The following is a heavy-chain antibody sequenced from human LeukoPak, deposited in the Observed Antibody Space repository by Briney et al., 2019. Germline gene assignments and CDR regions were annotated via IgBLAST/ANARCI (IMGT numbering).Heavy chain of an antibody. D-gene: IGHD5-18*01. V-gene: IGHV3-23*01. Sequence: GGSLRLSCAASGFTFSSYAMSWVRQAPGKGLEWVSAISGSGSGGSTYYADSVKGRFTISRDNSKNTLYLQMNSLRAEDTAVYYCAVRGYSYGFLFDDAFDIWGQGTMVTVSS. J-gene: IGHJ3*02. CDR3: AVRGYSYGFLFDDAFDI. CDR1: GFTFSSYA. CDR2: ISGSGSGGST.